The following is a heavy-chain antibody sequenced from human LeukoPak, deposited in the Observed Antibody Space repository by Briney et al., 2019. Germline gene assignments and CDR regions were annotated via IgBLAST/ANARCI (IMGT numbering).Heavy chain of an antibody. CDR3: VRDRRELGALDF. V-gene: IGHV4-59*01. CDR1: GGSIHSYY. Sequence: PSETLSLTCTVSGGSIHSYYWSWIRQPPGKGLEWIGYIYYTGDSIYNPSLQSRVTISVDTSKNQVFLKVTSVTSADTAVYYCVRDRRELGALDFWGQGTLVTVSS. J-gene: IGHJ4*02. D-gene: IGHD1-7*01. CDR2: IYYTGDS.